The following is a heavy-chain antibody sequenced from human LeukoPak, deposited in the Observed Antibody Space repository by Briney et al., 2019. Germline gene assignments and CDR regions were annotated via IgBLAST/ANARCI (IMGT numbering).Heavy chain of an antibody. J-gene: IGHJ6*02. D-gene: IGHD3-10*01. CDR3: ARVPITMVRGVISDYYGMDV. Sequence: PGGSLRLSCAASGFTVSSNYMSWVRQAPGKGLEWVAVIYSGGSTYYADSVKGRLTISRDNYKNTLYLQMNSLRAEDTAVYYCARVPITMVRGVISDYYGMDVWGQGTTVTVSS. CDR1: GFTVSSNY. CDR2: IYSGGST. V-gene: IGHV3-53*01.